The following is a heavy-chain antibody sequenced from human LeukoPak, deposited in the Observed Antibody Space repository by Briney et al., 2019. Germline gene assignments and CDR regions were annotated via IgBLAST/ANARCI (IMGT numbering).Heavy chain of an antibody. CDR2: ISSSGSTI. D-gene: IGHD3-22*01. V-gene: IGHV3-48*03. J-gene: IGHJ4*02. Sequence: GGSLRLSCAASGFTFSSYEMNWVRQAPGKGLEGVSYISSSGSTIYYADSVKGRFTISRDNAKNSLYLQMNSLRAEDTAVYYCARDTYYYDSSGYYLVYFDYWGQGTLVTVSS. CDR3: ARDTYYYDSSGYYLVYFDY. CDR1: GFTFSSYE.